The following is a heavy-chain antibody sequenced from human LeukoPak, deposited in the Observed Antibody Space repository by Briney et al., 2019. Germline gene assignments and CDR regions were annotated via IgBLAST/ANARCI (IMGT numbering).Heavy chain of an antibody. V-gene: IGHV3-7*04. CDR3: TRVGYIDEGIDY. CDR1: GFPFSSYW. CDR2: IKQDGSKK. D-gene: IGHD5-24*01. J-gene: IGHJ4*02. Sequence: GGSLRLSCVASGFPFSSYWMTWVRQAPGKGLEWVANIKQDGSKKSYVDSVKGRFTISSDNAKNSLYLQMNSLRAEDTAIYYCTRVGYIDEGIDYWGQGTLVTVSS.